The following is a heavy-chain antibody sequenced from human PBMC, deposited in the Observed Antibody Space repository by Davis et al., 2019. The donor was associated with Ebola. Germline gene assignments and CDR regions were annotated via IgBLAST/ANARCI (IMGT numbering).Heavy chain of an antibody. CDR2: IYHSGST. D-gene: IGHD2-2*01. CDR1: GYSISSGYY. J-gene: IGHJ6*04. V-gene: IGHV4-38-2*02. Sequence: SETLSLTCTVSGYSISSGYYWGWIRQPPGKGLEWIGSIYHSGSTYYNPSLKSRVTISVDTSKNQFSLKLSSVTAADTAVYYCARGPAPAAAYGMDVWGKGTTVTVSS. CDR3: ARGPAPAAAYGMDV.